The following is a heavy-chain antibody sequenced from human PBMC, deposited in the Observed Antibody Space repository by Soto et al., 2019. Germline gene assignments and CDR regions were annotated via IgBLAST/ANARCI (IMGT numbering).Heavy chain of an antibody. D-gene: IGHD6-19*01. V-gene: IGHV3-23*01. CDR2: ISGSVGST. CDR3: ATSHRSSWCYYLEY. CDR1: PFTFSSNA. J-gene: IGHJ4*01. Sequence: RSWAASPFTFSSNAISGVRQSPGKTLQWLSPISGSVGSTYYAGSWKGRFTICRDNSKNTLYLQMNSLRSQDTAVYSWATSHRSSWCYYLEY.